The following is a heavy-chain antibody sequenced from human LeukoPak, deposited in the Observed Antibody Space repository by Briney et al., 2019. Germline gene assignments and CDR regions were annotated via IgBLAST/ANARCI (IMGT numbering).Heavy chain of an antibody. Sequence: GGSLRLSCAASGFSFSNYAMSWVRQAPGKGLEWVSGISGSGGSTYYADSVKGRFTISRDNCKNTLYLQMNSLRAEDTAVYYCAKDKTMGYYGSGSFCFDYWGQGTLVTVSS. D-gene: IGHD3-10*01. CDR1: GFSFSNYA. CDR3: AKDKTMGYYGSGSFCFDY. J-gene: IGHJ4*02. CDR2: ISGSGGST. V-gene: IGHV3-23*01.